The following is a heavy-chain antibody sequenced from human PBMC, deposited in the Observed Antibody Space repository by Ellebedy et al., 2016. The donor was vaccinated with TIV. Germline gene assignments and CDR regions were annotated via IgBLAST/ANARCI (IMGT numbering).Heavy chain of an antibody. CDR2: INPRNGTA. CDR1: GYTFTSYY. Sequence: ASVKVSCXASGYTFTSYYIHWVRQAPGQGLEWMGKINPRNGTANYIQNFQGRVTMTRDTSTSTVYMELSSLRSEDTAVYYCGTPMVGDFSYYYMDVWGKGTTVTVSS. D-gene: IGHD3-10*01. CDR3: GTPMVGDFSYYYMDV. J-gene: IGHJ6*03. V-gene: IGHV1-46*03.